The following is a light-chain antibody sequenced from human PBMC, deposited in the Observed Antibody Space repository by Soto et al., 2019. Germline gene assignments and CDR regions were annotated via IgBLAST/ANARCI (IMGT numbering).Light chain of an antibody. CDR1: QSVSSSY. Sequence: EIVLTQSPGTLSLSPGERATLSCRASQSVSSSYLAWYQQKPGQAPRLLIYGASSRATGIPDRFSGSGSGTEFTLPISRLEPEDFAVYYCQQYGTSPITSGKGTRLEIK. V-gene: IGKV3-20*01. J-gene: IGKJ5*01. CDR3: QQYGTSPIT. CDR2: GAS.